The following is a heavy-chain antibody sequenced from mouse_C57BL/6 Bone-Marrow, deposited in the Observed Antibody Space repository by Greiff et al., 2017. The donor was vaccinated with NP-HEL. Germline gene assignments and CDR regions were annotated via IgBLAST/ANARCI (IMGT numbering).Heavy chain of an antibody. V-gene: IGHV5-4*01. J-gene: IGHJ4*01. CDR3: AREDYEYDGEYYAMDY. Sequence: EVMLVESGGGLVKPGGSLKLSCAASGFTFSSYAMSWVRQTPEKRLEWVATISDGGSYTYYPDNVKGRFTISRDNAKNNLYLQMSHLKSEDTAMYYCAREDYEYDGEYYAMDYWGQGTSVTVSS. CDR1: GFTFSSYA. CDR2: ISDGGSYT. D-gene: IGHD2-4*01.